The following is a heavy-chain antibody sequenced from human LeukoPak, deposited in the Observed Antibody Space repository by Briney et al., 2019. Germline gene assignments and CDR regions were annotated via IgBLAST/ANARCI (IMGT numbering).Heavy chain of an antibody. Sequence: GGSLRLSCATSGFTFSNYAMSWVRQAPGKGLEWVSIISDSAVGTYYTDSVKGRFTISRDNSKNTLYLQMNSLRAEDTATYYCAKDYCSGTSCPQKDWGQGTLVTVSS. CDR2: ISDSAVGT. D-gene: IGHD2-2*01. J-gene: IGHJ4*02. V-gene: IGHV3-23*01. CDR3: AKDYCSGTSCPQKD. CDR1: GFTFSNYA.